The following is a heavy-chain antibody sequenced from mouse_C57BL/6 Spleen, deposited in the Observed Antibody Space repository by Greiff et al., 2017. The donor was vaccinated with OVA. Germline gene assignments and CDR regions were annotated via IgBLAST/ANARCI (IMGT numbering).Heavy chain of an antibody. CDR1: GFTFSNYW. J-gene: IGHJ2*01. V-gene: IGHV6-3*01. Sequence: DVMLVESGGGLVQPGGSMKLSCVASGFTFSNYWMNWVRQSPEKGLEWVAQIRLKSDNYATHYAESVKGRFTISRDDSKSSVYLQMNNLRAEDTGIYYCTSDGYYFDYWGQGTTLTVSS. D-gene: IGHD2-3*01. CDR3: TSDGYYFDY. CDR2: IRLKSDNYAT.